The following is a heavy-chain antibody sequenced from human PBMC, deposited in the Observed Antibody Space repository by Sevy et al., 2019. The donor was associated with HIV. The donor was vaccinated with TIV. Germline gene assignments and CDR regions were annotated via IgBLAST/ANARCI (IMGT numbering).Heavy chain of an antibody. D-gene: IGHD4-17*01. CDR2: ISSSGSTI. Sequence: GGFLRLSCAASGFTFSDYYMSCIRQAPGKGLEWVSYISSSGSTIYYADSVKGRFTISRDNAKNSLYLQMNSLRSEDTAVYYCTKLTTVTRTTDYWGQGTPVTVSS. V-gene: IGHV3-11*01. J-gene: IGHJ4*02. CDR1: GFTFSDYY. CDR3: TKLTTVTRTTDY.